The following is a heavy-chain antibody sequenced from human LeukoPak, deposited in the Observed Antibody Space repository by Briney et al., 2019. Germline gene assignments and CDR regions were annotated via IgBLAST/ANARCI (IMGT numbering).Heavy chain of an antibody. Sequence: GGPLRLSCAASGFTFSSYAMSWVRQAPGKGLEWVSAISGSGGSTYYADSVKGRFTISRDNSKNTLYLQMNSLRAEDTAVYYCAKGAEMATNRYYFDYWGQGTLVTVSS. D-gene: IGHD5-24*01. J-gene: IGHJ4*02. CDR1: GFTFSSYA. CDR3: AKGAEMATNRYYFDY. CDR2: ISGSGGST. V-gene: IGHV3-23*01.